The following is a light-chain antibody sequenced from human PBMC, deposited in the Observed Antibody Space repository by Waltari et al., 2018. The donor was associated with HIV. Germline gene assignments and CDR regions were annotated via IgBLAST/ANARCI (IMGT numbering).Light chain of an antibody. CDR3: MQGTHWPIT. V-gene: IGKV2-30*01. Sequence: VVVTQSALSLPVSPAQPASISCNSSQSLVYSDGNTYLNWFHQRPGQSPRRPIYKVSNRDSGVPDRFSGSGSGTDFTLKISRVEAEDVGVYYCMQGTHWPITFGQGTRLEIK. CDR1: QSLVYSDGNTY. J-gene: IGKJ5*01. CDR2: KVS.